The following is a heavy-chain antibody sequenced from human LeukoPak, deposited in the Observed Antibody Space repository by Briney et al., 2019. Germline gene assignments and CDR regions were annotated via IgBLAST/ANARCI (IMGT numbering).Heavy chain of an antibody. CDR1: GFTFSRYW. CDR3: ATDLYGGGSYHNE. J-gene: IGHJ4*02. Sequence: QPGGSLRLSCAASGFTFSRYWMSWVRQAPGKGLEWVANIKQDGSDKYYVDSVKGRFTISRDNAKNSLYLQLNSLRAEDTAVYYCATDLYGGGSYHNEGGQGTLVTVSS. CDR2: IKQDGSDK. V-gene: IGHV3-7*01. D-gene: IGHD3-10*01.